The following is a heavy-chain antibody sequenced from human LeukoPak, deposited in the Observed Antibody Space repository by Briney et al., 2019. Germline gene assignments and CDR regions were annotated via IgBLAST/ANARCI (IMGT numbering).Heavy chain of an antibody. CDR3: ATAVAMTGFDF. Sequence: PGGSLRLSCAASGFSLSNAWMTWVRQTPGKGLEWVGRIKKKTEGETTDYAAAVKGRFNISRDDSKNTVYLQMNSLKSEDTAVYYCATAVAMTGFDFWGQGTLVTVSS. CDR1: GFSLSNAW. J-gene: IGHJ4*02. D-gene: IGHD3-9*01. V-gene: IGHV3-15*01. CDR2: IKKKTEGETT.